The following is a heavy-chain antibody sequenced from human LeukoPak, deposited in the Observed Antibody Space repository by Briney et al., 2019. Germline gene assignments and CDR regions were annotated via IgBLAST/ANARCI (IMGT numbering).Heavy chain of an antibody. CDR1: GFTFGTYA. V-gene: IGHV3-64*02. Sequence: GGSLRLSCAASGFTFGTYAMHWVRQAPAKGLEYVSAISSNGRITYYADSVKGRFTISRDNSKNILYLQMGSLRTEDTAVYYCARVSGWYWFDNWGQGTLVTVSS. D-gene: IGHD6-19*01. CDR2: ISSNGRIT. CDR3: ARVSGWYWFDN. J-gene: IGHJ4*02.